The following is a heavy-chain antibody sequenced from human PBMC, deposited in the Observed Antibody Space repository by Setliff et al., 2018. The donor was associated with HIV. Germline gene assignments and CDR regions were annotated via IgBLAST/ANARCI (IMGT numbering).Heavy chain of an antibody. Sequence: PSETLSLTCTVSGGSISSGSYYWSWIRQPPGKGLEWIGSIYYSGSTYYNPSLKSRVTISVDTSKNQFSLKLSSVTAADTAVYYCARVLEQVVSDYWGQGTLVTVSS. V-gene: IGHV4-39*01. CDR1: GGSISSGSYY. D-gene: IGHD6-6*01. J-gene: IGHJ4*02. CDR2: IYYSGST. CDR3: ARVLEQVVSDY.